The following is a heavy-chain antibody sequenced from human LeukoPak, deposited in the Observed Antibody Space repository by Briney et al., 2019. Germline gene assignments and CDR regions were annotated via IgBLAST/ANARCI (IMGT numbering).Heavy chain of an antibody. J-gene: IGHJ6*02. D-gene: IGHD3-3*01. CDR2: VNWDGGST. V-gene: IGHV3-43*01. Sequence: GGSLRLSRAASGFTFDDYAMIWVRQAPGKGLEWASLVNWDGGSTSYADSVKGRFTVSRDNNKNVLYLQMNSLRTEDTALYYCAKGDYWSGYAGYYYGMDVWGHGTTVTVSS. CDR3: AKGDYWSGYAGYYYGMDV. CDR1: GFTFDDYA.